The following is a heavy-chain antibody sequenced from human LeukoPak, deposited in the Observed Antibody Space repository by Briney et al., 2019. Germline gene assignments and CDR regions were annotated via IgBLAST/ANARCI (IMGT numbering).Heavy chain of an antibody. CDR2: ISGSGGST. J-gene: IGHJ6*03. CDR3: AKSVRFLENYYYMDV. CDR1: GFPFSSYA. D-gene: IGHD3-3*01. V-gene: IGHV3-23*01. Sequence: GSLRLSCAASGFPFSSYAMSWVRRAPGKGLEGVSAISGSGGSTYYSDSVKGRFTISRDNSKNTLYLQMNSLRAEDTAVYYCAKSVRFLENYYYMDVWGKGTTVTVSS.